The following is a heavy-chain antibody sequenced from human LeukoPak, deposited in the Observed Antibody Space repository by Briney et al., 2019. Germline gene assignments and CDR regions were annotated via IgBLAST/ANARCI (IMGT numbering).Heavy chain of an antibody. Sequence: SETLSLTCAVYGGSFSGYYWSWIRQPPGKGLEWIGEINHSGSTNYNPSLKSRVTISVDTSKNQFSLKLSSVTAADTAVYYCARGGLLWFGDHRRLGGWFDPWGQGTLVTVSS. CDR2: INHSGST. CDR1: GGSFSGYY. V-gene: IGHV4-34*01. D-gene: IGHD3-10*01. CDR3: ARGGLLWFGDHRRLGGWFDP. J-gene: IGHJ5*02.